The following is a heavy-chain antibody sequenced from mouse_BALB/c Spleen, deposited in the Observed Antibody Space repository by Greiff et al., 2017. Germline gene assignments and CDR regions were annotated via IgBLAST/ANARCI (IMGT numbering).Heavy chain of an antibody. D-gene: IGHD1-1*01. V-gene: IGHV1-7*01. CDR2: INPSTGYT. J-gene: IGHJ2*01. CDR3: ARPNYYPKDY. CDR1: GYTFTSYW. Sequence: QVQLQQSGAELAKPGASVKMSCKASGYTFTSYWMHWVKQRPGQGLEWIGYINPSTGYTEYNQKFKDKATLTADKSSSTAYMQLSSLTSEDSAVYYCARPNYYPKDYWGQGTTLTVSS.